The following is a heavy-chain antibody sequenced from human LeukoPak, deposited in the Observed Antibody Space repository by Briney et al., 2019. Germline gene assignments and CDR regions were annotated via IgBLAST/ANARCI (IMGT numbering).Heavy chain of an antibody. D-gene: IGHD6-6*01. CDR1: GYTLTELS. J-gene: IGHJ3*02. V-gene: IGHV1-24*01. CDR2: FDPEDGET. Sequence: GASVKVSCKVSGYTLTELSMHWVRQAPGKGLEWMGGFDPEDGETIYAQKFQGRVTMTEDTSTDTAYMELSSLRSEDTAVYYCATGSIAADIDAFDIWGQGTMVTVSS. CDR3: ATGSIAADIDAFDI.